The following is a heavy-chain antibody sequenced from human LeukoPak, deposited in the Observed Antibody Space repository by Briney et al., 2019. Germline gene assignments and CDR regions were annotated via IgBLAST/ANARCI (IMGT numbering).Heavy chain of an antibody. CDR2: INTNTGNP. D-gene: IGHD3-9*01. J-gene: IGHJ6*02. Sequence: ASVKVSCKAPGYTFTSYAMNWVRQAPGQGLEWMGWINTNTGNPTYAQGFTGRFVFSLDTSVSTAYLQISSLKAEDTAVYYCARDVLRYFDWLPYYYYGMDVWGQGTTVTVSS. CDR3: ARDVLRYFDWLPYYYYGMDV. V-gene: IGHV7-4-1*02. CDR1: GYTFTSYA.